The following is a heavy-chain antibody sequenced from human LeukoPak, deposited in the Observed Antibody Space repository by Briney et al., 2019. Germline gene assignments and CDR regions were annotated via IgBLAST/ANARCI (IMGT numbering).Heavy chain of an antibody. D-gene: IGHD6-6*01. CDR1: GYTFTSYG. CDR3: ARTHTRFAALTSTGY. Sequence: GASVKVSCKASGYTFTSYGISWVRQAPGQGLEWMGWISAYNGNTNYAQKLQGRVTMTTDTSTSTPYMELRSLRSDDTAVYYCARTHTRFAALTSTGYWGQGTLVTVSS. V-gene: IGHV1-18*01. CDR2: ISAYNGNT. J-gene: IGHJ4*02.